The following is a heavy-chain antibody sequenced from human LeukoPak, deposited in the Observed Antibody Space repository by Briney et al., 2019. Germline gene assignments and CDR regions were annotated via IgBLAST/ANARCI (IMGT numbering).Heavy chain of an antibody. V-gene: IGHV3-20*04. Sequence: GGSLRLSCAASGFTFDDYGMSWVRQAPGKGLEWVSGIDWSGRSTGYADSVKGRFTISRDNAKNSLYLQMNSLRAEDTAVYYCARGDSSSWYPFDYWGQGTLVTVSS. CDR3: ARGDSSSWYPFDY. CDR2: IDWSGRST. CDR1: GFTFDDYG. D-gene: IGHD6-13*01. J-gene: IGHJ4*02.